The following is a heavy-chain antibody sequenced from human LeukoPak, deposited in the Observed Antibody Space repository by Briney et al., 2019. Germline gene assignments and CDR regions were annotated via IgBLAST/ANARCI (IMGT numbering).Heavy chain of an antibody. CDR2: INHSGST. Sequence: SETLSLTCAVYGGSFSGYYWSWTRQPPGKGLEWIGEINHSGSTNYNPSLKSRVTISVDTSKNQFSLKLSSVTAADTAVYYCARAMVRGVSLGGWFDPWGQGTLVTVSS. D-gene: IGHD3-10*01. V-gene: IGHV4-34*01. J-gene: IGHJ5*02. CDR1: GGSFSGYY. CDR3: ARAMVRGVSLGGWFDP.